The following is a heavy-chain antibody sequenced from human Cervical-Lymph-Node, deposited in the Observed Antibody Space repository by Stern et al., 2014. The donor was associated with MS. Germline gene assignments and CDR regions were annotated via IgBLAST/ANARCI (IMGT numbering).Heavy chain of an antibody. CDR1: GFIFSSYA. Sequence: QVQVVQSGGGVVQPGRSLRLSCAASGFIFSSYAMHWVRQAPGKGLDWVAFLSNEGSKQFYADSVKGRFTISRDNSNNTLYLQMNSLRPEDTAVYYCARDTCRGGGCYFRYWGQGILITVSS. CDR3: ARDTCRGGGCYFRY. J-gene: IGHJ4*02. D-gene: IGHD2-15*01. V-gene: IGHV3-30-3*01. CDR2: LSNEGSKQ.